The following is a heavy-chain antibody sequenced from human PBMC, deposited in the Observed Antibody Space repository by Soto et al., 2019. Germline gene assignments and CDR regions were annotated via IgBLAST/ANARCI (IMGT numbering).Heavy chain of an antibody. V-gene: IGHV1-2*02. CDR2: INPNSGGT. J-gene: IGHJ5*02. CDR3: ARAHELTGYCSGGSRSPGYWFDP. D-gene: IGHD2-15*01. CDR1: GYTFTGYY. Sequence: GASVKVSCKASGYTFTGYYMHWVRQAPGQGLEWMAWINPNSGGTNYAQKFQGRVTMTRDTSISTAYMELSRLRSDDTAVHYCARAHELTGYCSGGSRSPGYWFDPWCEGTLVTVCS.